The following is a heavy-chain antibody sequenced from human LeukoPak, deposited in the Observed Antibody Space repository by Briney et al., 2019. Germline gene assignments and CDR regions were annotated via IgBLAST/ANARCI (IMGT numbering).Heavy chain of an antibody. V-gene: IGHV5-51*01. CDR3: ARRASAFDI. CDR1: GYRFSTYW. Sequence: GESLKISCKGSGYRFSTYWIGWVRQMPGKGLEWMGIIYPGDSDTRYSPSFQGQVTISADKSISTAYLQWSSLRASDTAMYYCARRASAFDIWGQGTMVTVSS. J-gene: IGHJ3*02. CDR2: IYPGDSDT.